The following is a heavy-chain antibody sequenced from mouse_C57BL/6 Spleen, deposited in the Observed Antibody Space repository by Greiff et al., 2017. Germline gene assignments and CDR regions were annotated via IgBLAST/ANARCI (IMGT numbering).Heavy chain of an antibody. D-gene: IGHD3-1*01. CDR3: ARSGLPSYFDV. V-gene: IGHV1-80*01. J-gene: IGHJ1*03. Sequence: VQLQESGAELVKPGASVKISCKASGYAFSSYWMNWVKQRPGKGLEWIGQIYPGDGDTNYNGKFKGKATLTADKSSSTAYMQLSSLTSEDSAVYFCARSGLPSYFDVWGTGTTVTVSS. CDR2: IYPGDGDT. CDR1: GYAFSSYW.